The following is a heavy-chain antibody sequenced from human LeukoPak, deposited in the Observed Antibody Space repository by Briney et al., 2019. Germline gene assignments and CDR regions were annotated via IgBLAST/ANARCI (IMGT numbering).Heavy chain of an antibody. Sequence: GASVKVSCKSSGFTFTNDGIHWVRQAPGQRLEWVGWINTGNSNTKYSQKFQGRVTITRDTSASTVYMELSSLRSEDTAVYYCAREGLSVVVAAGTTTYYYYGMVVWGKGTTVTVSS. J-gene: IGHJ6*04. V-gene: IGHV1-3*04. CDR3: AREGLSVVVAAGTTTYYYYGMVV. CDR1: GFTFTNDG. CDR2: INTGNSNT. D-gene: IGHD2-15*01.